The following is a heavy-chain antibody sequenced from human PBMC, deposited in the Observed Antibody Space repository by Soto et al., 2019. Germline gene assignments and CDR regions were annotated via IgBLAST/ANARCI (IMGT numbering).Heavy chain of an antibody. J-gene: IGHJ4*02. V-gene: IGHV4-59*01. CDR2: IYYSGST. D-gene: IGHD6-6*01. CDR3: AGGSEQLVDY. CDR1: GGSISSYY. Sequence: SETLSLTCTVSGGSISSYYWSWIRQPPGKGLEWIGYIYYSGSTNYNPSLKSRVTISVDTSKNQFSLKLSSVTAADTAVYYCAGGSEQLVDYWGQGTLVTVSS.